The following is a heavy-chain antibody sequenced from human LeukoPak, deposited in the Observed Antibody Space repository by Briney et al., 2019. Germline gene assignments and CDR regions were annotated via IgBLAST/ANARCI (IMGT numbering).Heavy chain of an antibody. J-gene: IGHJ4*02. V-gene: IGHV3-23*01. Sequence: GGSLRLSCAASGFTFSSYAMSWVRQAPGKGLEWVSAISGSGGSTYYADSVKGRFTISRDNSKNTLYLQMNSLRAEDTAVYYCAKDSESIAARPGEFDYWGQGTLVTVSS. CDR3: AKDSESIAARPGEFDY. CDR1: GFTFSSYA. CDR2: ISGSGGST. D-gene: IGHD6-6*01.